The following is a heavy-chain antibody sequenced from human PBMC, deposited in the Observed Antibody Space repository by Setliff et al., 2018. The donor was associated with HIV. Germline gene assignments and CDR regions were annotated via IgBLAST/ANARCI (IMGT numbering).Heavy chain of an antibody. Sequence: GGSLRLSCAASGFTFSNYAMSWVRQAPGKGLEWVSAISGSGSNTYYADSVKGRFTISRDNSKNTLYLQMNNLRPEDTAIYYCAKGVFDVWGRGTPVTVSS. CDR2: ISGSGSNT. D-gene: IGHD3-10*01. V-gene: IGHV3-23*01. J-gene: IGHJ2*01. CDR3: AKGVFDV. CDR1: GFTFSNYA.